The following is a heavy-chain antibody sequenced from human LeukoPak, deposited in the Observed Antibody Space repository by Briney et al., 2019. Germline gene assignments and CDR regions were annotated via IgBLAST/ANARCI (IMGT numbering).Heavy chain of an antibody. J-gene: IGHJ6*02. Sequence: SETLSLTCTVSGGSISSYYWSWIRQPPGKGLEWIGYIYYSGSTTYNPSLKSRVTISLQTSKKQFSLKLSSVTAEDTAVYYCARSIVVAGIVSDYCYYAMDVWGQGTTVTVSS. V-gene: IGHV4-59*08. CDR2: IYYSGST. D-gene: IGHD6-19*01. CDR3: ARSIVVAGIVSDYCYYAMDV. CDR1: GGSISSYY.